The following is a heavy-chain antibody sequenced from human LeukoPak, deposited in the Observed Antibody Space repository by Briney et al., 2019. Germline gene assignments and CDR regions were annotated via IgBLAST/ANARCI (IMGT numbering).Heavy chain of an antibody. D-gene: IGHD3-22*01. J-gene: IGHJ4*02. CDR2: MRPKKSDT. Sequence: GALVKVSCKAAGYSFTTYDINWVRQAPGQGLEWMGWMRPKKSDTGYARKFQDRVTLTWNISTDTAYMELNSLTAEDTAVYFCAGGPPEDTSSGYWGQGTLVTVSS. V-gene: IGHV1-8*01. CDR1: GYSFTTYD. CDR3: AGGPPEDTSSGY.